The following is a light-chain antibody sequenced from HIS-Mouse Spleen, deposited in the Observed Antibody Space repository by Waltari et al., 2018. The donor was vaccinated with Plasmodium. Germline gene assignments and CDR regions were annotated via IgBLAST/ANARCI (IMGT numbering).Light chain of an antibody. CDR3: QQYNNWPRGT. Sequence: EIVMTQSPATLSVSPGERATLSCRASQSVSSNLAWYQQKPGQAPRLLIYVASTRATVIPASFSGSGSVTEFTLTISSMQSEDFAVYYCQQYNNWPRGTFGQGTKVEIK. J-gene: IGKJ1*01. CDR1: QSVSSN. CDR2: VAS. V-gene: IGKV3-15*01.